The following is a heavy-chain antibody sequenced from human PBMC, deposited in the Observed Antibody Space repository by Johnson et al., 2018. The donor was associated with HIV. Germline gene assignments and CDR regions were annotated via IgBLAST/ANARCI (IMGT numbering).Heavy chain of an antibody. CDR1: GFTFSRYW. J-gene: IGHJ3*01. CDR2: IKQDGSEK. CDR3: ARDATPWGGDYVGYAFDL. D-gene: IGHD4-17*01. Sequence: VQLVESGGGLVQPGGSLRLSCAASGFTFSRYWMSWVRQAPGKGLEWVANIKQDGSEKYYVDSVKGRFTISRDNAKNSLYLQMNSLRAEDTAVYYCARDATPWGGDYVGYAFDLWGQGTKITVSS. V-gene: IGHV3-7*05.